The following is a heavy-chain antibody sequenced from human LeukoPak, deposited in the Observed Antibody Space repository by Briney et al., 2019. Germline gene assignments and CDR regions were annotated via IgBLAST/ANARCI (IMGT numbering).Heavy chain of an antibody. J-gene: IGHJ4*02. CDR1: GYTFTGYY. Sequence: ASAKVSCKASGYTFTGYYMHWVRQAPGQGLEWMGWINPNSGGTNYAQKFQGRVTMTRDTSISTAYMELSRLRSDDTAVYYCARDSPSSGYYYGTFDYWGQGTLVTVSS. CDR3: ARDSPSSGYYYGTFDY. D-gene: IGHD3-22*01. CDR2: INPNSGGT. V-gene: IGHV1-2*02.